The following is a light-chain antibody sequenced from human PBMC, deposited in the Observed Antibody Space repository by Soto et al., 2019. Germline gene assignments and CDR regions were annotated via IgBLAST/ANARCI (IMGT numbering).Light chain of an antibody. CDR1: SSDVAAYNF. V-gene: IGLV2-14*01. Sequence: QSVLTQPASVSGSPGQSVAISCTGTSSDVAAYNFVSWYQQHPGKAPKLMVFDVSNRPSGVSDRFSGSKSGNTASLTISGLQAEDEADYYCSSYPSGGNYAFGTGTKVT. J-gene: IGLJ1*01. CDR3: SSYPSGGNYA. CDR2: DVS.